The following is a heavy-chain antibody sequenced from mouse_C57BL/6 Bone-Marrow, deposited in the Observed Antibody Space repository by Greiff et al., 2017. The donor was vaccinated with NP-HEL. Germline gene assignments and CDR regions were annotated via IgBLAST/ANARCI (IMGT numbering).Heavy chain of an antibody. J-gene: IGHJ3*01. CDR3: ARGAY. CDR2: IYPGDGEH. CDR1: GYEFSNYW. V-gene: IGHV1-80*01. Sequence: QVQLKQSGAELVKPGASVKISCKASGYEFSNYWMNWVKQRPGKGLEWIGQIYPGDGEHNYNGKFKDKATLTADKSSSTAYMQLSRLTSEDSAVYFCARGAYWGQGTLVTVSA.